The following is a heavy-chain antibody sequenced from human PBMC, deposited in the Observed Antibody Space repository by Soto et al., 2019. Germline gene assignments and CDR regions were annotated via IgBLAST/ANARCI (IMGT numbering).Heavy chain of an antibody. Sequence: TLSLTCTVSGGSITSGGYYWNWIRQHPGKGLEWIGYIFYTGTTRYNSALQSRVSISVDSTKNHFSLKLTSVTAADTAVYYCARDTTIFGVALQTGFDPWGQGTLVTVSS. CDR1: GGSITSGGYY. CDR2: IFYTGTT. J-gene: IGHJ5*02. D-gene: IGHD3-3*01. V-gene: IGHV4-31*03. CDR3: ARDTTIFGVALQTGFDP.